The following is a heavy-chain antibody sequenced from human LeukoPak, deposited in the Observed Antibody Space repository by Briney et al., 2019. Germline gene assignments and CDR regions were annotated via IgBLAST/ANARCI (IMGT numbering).Heavy chain of an antibody. D-gene: IGHD3-10*01. V-gene: IGHV3-23*01. CDR3: ALSSRVTRTY. Sequence: GGSLRLSCAASGFTFSNNAMSWVRQAPGKGLEWVSGISGSGASTYYADSVKGRFTLSRDNSKNTLSLQMNSLRAEATAVFYCALSSRVTRTYWGQGTLVTVSS. J-gene: IGHJ4*02. CDR2: ISGSGAST. CDR1: GFTFSNNA.